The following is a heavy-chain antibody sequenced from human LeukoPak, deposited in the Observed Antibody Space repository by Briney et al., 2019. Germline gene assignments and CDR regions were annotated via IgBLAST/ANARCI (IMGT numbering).Heavy chain of an antibody. CDR3: ARMEWNDFGDYYYYGMDV. CDR1: GYSSTDYG. Sequence: GASVKVSCKASGYSSTDYGVHWVRQAPGQRLEWLGWISAGNGNTKYSQKFQGRVTITRDTSASTAYMELRGLRSEDTAVYYCARMEWNDFGDYYYYGMDVWGKGTTVTVSS. CDR2: ISAGNGNT. V-gene: IGHV1-3*01. D-gene: IGHD1-1*01. J-gene: IGHJ6*04.